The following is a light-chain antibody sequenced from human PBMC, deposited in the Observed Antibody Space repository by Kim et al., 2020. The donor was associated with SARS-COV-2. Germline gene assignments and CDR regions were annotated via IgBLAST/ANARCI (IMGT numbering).Light chain of an antibody. J-gene: IGLJ3*02. CDR1: SSNIGSNT. V-gene: IGLV1-44*01. CDR2: SNN. Sequence: GQSVTISCSRSSSNIGSNTVNWYQQRPGTAPKLLIYSNNQRPSGVPDRFSGSKSGTSASLAISGLQSEDEADYYCAAWDDSLNGWVFGGGTKLTVL. CDR3: AAWDDSLNGWV.